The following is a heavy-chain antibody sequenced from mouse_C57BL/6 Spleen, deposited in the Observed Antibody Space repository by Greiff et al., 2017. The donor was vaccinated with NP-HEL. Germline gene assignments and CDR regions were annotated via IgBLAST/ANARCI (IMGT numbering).Heavy chain of an antibody. CDR2: IDPSDSYT. D-gene: IGHD2-1*01. J-gene: IGHJ4*01. CDR3: ARQGNPGVYAMDY. CDR1: GYTFTSYW. Sequence: VQLQQPGAELVMPGASVKLSCKASGYTFTSYWMHWVKQRPGQGLEWIGEIDPSDSYTNYNQKFKGKSTLTVDKSSSTAYMQLSSLTSEDSAVYYCARQGNPGVYAMDYWGQGTSVTVSS. V-gene: IGHV1-69*01.